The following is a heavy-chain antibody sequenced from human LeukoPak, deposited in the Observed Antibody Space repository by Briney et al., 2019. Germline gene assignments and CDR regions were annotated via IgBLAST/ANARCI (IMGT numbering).Heavy chain of an antibody. D-gene: IGHD4-17*01. J-gene: IGHJ6*02. CDR2: IYYSGST. V-gene: IGHV4-59*01. CDR1: GGSISSYY. Sequence: PSETLSLTCTVSGGSISSYYWSWIRQPPGKGLEWIGYIYYSGSTNYNPSLKSRVTISVDTSKNQFSLKLSSVTAADTAVYYCARGDYGDYNYYYYGMDVWGQGTTVTVSS. CDR3: ARGDYGDYNYYYYGMDV.